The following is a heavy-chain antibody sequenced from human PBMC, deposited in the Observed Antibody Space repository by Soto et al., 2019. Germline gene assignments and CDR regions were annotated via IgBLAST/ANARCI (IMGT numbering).Heavy chain of an antibody. CDR1: GYTCTGYY. D-gene: IGHD6-13*01. Sequence: ASVKVSCKASGYTCTGYYMRWVRQAPGQGLQWMGWINPDTGAINYAQEFQGWVTMTRDTSTNTAYMELSRLRVDDTAIYYCARSYSTSWYIWFDPWGQGTLVTVSS. J-gene: IGHJ5*02. V-gene: IGHV1-2*04. CDR2: INPDTGAI. CDR3: ARSYSTSWYIWFDP.